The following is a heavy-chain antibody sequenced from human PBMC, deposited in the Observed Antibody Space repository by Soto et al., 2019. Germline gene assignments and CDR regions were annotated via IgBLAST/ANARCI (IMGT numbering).Heavy chain of an antibody. CDR2: IKSKTDGGTT. CDR1: GFTFSNAW. CDR3: TAYRTTTGSFDY. Sequence: PGGSLRLSCAASGFTFSNAWINWVRQAPGKGLEWVGRIKSKTDGGTTDFAAPVKGRFAISRDDSKNTLYLQMNSLKTEDTAVYYCTAYRTTTGSFDYWGQGTLVTVSS. V-gene: IGHV3-15*07. J-gene: IGHJ4*02. D-gene: IGHD4-17*01.